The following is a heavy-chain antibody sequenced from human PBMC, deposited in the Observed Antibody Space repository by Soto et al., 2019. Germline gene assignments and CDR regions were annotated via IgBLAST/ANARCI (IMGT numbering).Heavy chain of an antibody. J-gene: IGHJ5*02. V-gene: IGHV1-18*01. CDR1: GYTFTSSG. CDR2: ISGYNGKT. CDR3: ARDRTWQQVPHTLSPTNWLDP. Sequence: AAPVKVSCKPSGYTFTSSGISWVRQAPGEGLEWMGWISGYNGKTNYAQKYTGRVTMTTDTSTNTADSELRRLRSDDTAVYYFARDRTWQQVPHTLSPTNWLDPCGQGTRVTVSS. D-gene: IGHD6-13*01.